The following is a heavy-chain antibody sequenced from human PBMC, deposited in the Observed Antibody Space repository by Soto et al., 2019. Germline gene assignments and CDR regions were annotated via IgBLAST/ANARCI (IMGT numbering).Heavy chain of an antibody. CDR2: ISGSGGST. CDR1: GFTFSSYA. V-gene: IGHV3-23*01. Sequence: GGSLRLSCAASGFTFSSYAMSWVRQAPGKGLEWVSAISGSGGSTYYADSVKGRFTISRDNSKNTLYLQMNSLRAEDTAVDYFAKKLAIIVVVPASINSDYWGQGSLVTISS. D-gene: IGHD2-2*01. J-gene: IGHJ4*02. CDR3: AKKLAIIVVVPASINSDY.